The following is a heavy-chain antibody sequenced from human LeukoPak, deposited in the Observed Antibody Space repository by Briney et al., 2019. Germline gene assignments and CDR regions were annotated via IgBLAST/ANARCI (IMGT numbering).Heavy chain of an antibody. CDR1: GFTFSSYA. CDR2: ISGSGGST. Sequence: PGGSLRLSCAASGFTFSSYAMSWVRQAPGKGLEWVSAISGSGGSTYYADSVKGRFTISRDNSKNTLYLQMNSLRAEDTAVYYCATMLWFGELVHAFDIWGQGTMVTVSS. V-gene: IGHV3-23*01. D-gene: IGHD3-10*01. J-gene: IGHJ3*02. CDR3: ATMLWFGELVHAFDI.